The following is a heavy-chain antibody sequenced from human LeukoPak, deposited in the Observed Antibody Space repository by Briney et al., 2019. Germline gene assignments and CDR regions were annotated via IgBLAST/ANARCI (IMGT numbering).Heavy chain of an antibody. V-gene: IGHV3-48*02. CDR1: GFTFSSYS. CDR2: ISRGTSAI. J-gene: IGHJ6*02. CDR3: ARDTPLPDFYYYYGMDV. D-gene: IGHD2-15*01. Sequence: GGSLRLSCAASGFTFSSYSMNWVRQAPGKGLEWVSYISRGTSAIYYADSVKGRFTISREDARNSLYLQMNSLRDEDTAVYYCARDTPLPDFYYYYGMDVWGQGTTVTVSS.